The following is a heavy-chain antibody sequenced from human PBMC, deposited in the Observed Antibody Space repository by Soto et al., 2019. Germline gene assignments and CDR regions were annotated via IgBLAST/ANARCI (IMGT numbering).Heavy chain of an antibody. CDR2: ISGSGGST. CDR1: GFTFSSYA. D-gene: IGHD1-1*01. Sequence: GGSLRLSCAASGFTFSSYAMSWVRQAPGKGLEWVSAISGSGGSTYYADSVKGRFTISRDNSKNTLYLQMNSLRAEDTAVYYCAKDPFTPRLTKLNWFDPWGQGTLVTVSS. J-gene: IGHJ5*02. CDR3: AKDPFTPRLTKLNWFDP. V-gene: IGHV3-23*01.